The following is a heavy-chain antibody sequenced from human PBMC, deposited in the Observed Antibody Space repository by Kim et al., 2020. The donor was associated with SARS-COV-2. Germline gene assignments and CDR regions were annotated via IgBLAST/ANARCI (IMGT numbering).Heavy chain of an antibody. J-gene: IGHJ6*03. CDR1: GYTFTGYY. V-gene: IGHV1-2*04. CDR3: ARERAYDTYYYMDV. Sequence: ASVKVSCKASGYTFTGYYMHWVRQAPGQGLEWMGWINPNSGGTNYAQKFQGWVTMTRDTSISTAYMELSRLRSDDTAVYYCARERAYDTYYYMDVWGKGTTVTVSS. D-gene: IGHD5-12*01. CDR2: INPNSGGT.